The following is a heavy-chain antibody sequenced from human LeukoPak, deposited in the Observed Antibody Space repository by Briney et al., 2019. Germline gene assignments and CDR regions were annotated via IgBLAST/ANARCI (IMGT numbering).Heavy chain of an antibody. V-gene: IGHV5-51*01. CDR2: IYPGDSDT. D-gene: IGHD3-9*01. J-gene: IGHJ4*02. CDR1: GXKFTSYC. Sequence: PGESLKISFKGSGXKFTSYCIGWVRPMSRKGLDLMGIIYPGDSDTRYSPSFQAQVTISADKSISTAYLQWSSLKASDTAMDYCARALRYFDWLEDWGQGTLVTVSS. CDR3: ARALRYFDWLED.